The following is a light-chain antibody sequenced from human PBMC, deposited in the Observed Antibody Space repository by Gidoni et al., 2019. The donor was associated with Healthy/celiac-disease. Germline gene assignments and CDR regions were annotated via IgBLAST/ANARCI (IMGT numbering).Light chain of an antibody. V-gene: IGKV1-39*01. CDR1: QSISSY. J-gene: IGKJ1*01. Sequence: DIQMTQSPSSLSASVGDRVTITCRASQSISSYLNWYQQKPGKAPKLLIYAASSLQSGVPSRFSGSGSGTDFTLTISSLQPEDFATYYCQQRYSTPQPFXQXTKVEIK. CDR2: AAS. CDR3: QQRYSTPQP.